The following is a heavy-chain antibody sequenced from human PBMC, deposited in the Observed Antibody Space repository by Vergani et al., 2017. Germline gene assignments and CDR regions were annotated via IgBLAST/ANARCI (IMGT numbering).Heavy chain of an antibody. D-gene: IGHD4-23*01. J-gene: IGHJ6*03. CDR1: GYTFTSYY. V-gene: IGHV1-46*01. CDR3: ARDGLGEFDYCGNSYYMDV. CDR2: INPSGGST. Sequence: QVQLVQSGAEVKKPGASVKVSCKASGYTFTSYYMHWVGQAPGQGLEWMGIINPSGGSTRYAQKFQGRGTMTRDTSTSTVYMELSSLRSEDTAVYYCARDGLGEFDYCGNSYYMDVWGKGTTVTVSS.